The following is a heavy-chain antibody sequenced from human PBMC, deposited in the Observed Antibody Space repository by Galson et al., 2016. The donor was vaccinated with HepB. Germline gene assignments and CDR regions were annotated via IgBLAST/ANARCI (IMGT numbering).Heavy chain of an antibody. D-gene: IGHD3-10*01. V-gene: IGHV5-51*01. CDR3: ARQAFYYGSGSYFLDY. J-gene: IGHJ4*02. Sequence: QSGAEVTKPGESLQISCKASGSNFTLYYIAWVRQMPGRGLEWMGIIYPGDSGTRYSPSFQDHVTISADKSFTTAHLEWSSLKTSDTAIYYCARQAFYYGSGSYFLDYWGQGTLVTVSS. CDR2: IYPGDSGT. CDR1: GSNFTLYY.